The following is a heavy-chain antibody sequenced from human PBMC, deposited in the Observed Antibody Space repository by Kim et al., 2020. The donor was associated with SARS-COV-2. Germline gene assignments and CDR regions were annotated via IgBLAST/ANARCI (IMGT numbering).Heavy chain of an antibody. D-gene: IGHD3-16*01. CDR2: VWYDGNNK. Sequence: GGSLRLSCVASGFDFSSYAMHWVRQAPGKGLEWVAVVWYDGNNKFYSDSVKGRFTISRDNSKNTVYLQMNSLGAEDTAIYFCAKDYYDYNRIFDYWGQGTLVTVSS. V-gene: IGHV3-33*06. CDR3: AKDYYDYNRIFDY. CDR1: GFDFSSYA. J-gene: IGHJ4*02.